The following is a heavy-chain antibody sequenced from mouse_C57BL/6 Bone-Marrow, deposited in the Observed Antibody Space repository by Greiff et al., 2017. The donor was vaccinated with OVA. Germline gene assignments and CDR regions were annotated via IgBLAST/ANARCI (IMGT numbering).Heavy chain of an antibody. CDR2: IRLKSDNYAT. J-gene: IGHJ4*01. D-gene: IGHD2-5*01. V-gene: IGHV6-3*01. Sequence: VQLKESGGGLVQPGGSMKLSCVASGFTFSNYWMNWVRQSPEKGLEWVAQIRLKSDNYATHYAESVKGRFTISRDDSKSSVYLQMNNLRAEDTGIYYCTDPYSNYLYYAMDYWGQGTSVTVSS. CDR3: TDPYSNYLYYAMDY. CDR1: GFTFSNYW.